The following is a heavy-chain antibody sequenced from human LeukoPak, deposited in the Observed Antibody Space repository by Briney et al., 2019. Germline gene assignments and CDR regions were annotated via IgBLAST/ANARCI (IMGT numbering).Heavy chain of an antibody. Sequence: GGSLRLSCAASGFTFSSYSMNWVRQAPGKGLEWVSYISSSSSTIYYADSVKGRFTISRDNAKNSLYLQMNSLRAEDTAVYYCAKNIVVVVAATRGFDYWGQGTLVTVSS. CDR2: ISSSSSTI. V-gene: IGHV3-48*01. CDR3: AKNIVVVVAATRGFDY. D-gene: IGHD2-15*01. CDR1: GFTFSSYS. J-gene: IGHJ4*02.